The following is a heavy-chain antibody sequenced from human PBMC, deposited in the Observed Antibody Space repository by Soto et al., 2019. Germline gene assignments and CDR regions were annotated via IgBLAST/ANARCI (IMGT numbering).Heavy chain of an antibody. CDR3: ARARFDSWSRIYYGLDV. J-gene: IGHJ6*02. Sequence: KASETLSLTCAVYGGSFSCYSWTWLRQPPGKGLEWIGEINHSGTTDYNPALKSRVTMSVDTSKNQFSLRVTSVTAADTAVYYCARARFDSWSRIYYGLDVWGQGTTVTVSS. D-gene: IGHD3-3*01. CDR2: INHSGTT. V-gene: IGHV4-34*01. CDR1: GGSFSCYS.